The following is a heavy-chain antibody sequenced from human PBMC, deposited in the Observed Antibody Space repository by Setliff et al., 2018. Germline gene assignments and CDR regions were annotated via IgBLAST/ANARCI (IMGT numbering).Heavy chain of an antibody. V-gene: IGHV4-31*03. CDR3: ARRISYYNFWSGYYDY. Sequence: PSETLSLTCTVSGGSISSGGYYWSWIRQHPGKGLEWIGYIYYSGSTYYNPSLKSRVTISVDTSKNQFSLKLSSVTAAETAVYYCARRISYYNFWSGYYDYWGQGTLVTVSS. CDR1: GGSISSGGYY. D-gene: IGHD3-3*01. J-gene: IGHJ4*02. CDR2: IYYSGST.